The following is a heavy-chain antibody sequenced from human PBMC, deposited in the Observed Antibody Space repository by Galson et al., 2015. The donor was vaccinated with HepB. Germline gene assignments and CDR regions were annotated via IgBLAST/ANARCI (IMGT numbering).Heavy chain of an antibody. CDR2: INPSGGST. CDR1: GYTFTSYY. V-gene: IGHV1-46*03. D-gene: IGHD1-14*01. Sequence: SVKVSCKASGYTFTSYYMHWVRQAPGQGLEWMGIINPSGGSTSYAQKFQGRVTMTRDTSTSTVYMELSSLRSEDTAVYYCARLGNRINPRASPTDYWGQGTLVTVSS. J-gene: IGHJ4*02. CDR3: ARLGNRINPRASPTDY.